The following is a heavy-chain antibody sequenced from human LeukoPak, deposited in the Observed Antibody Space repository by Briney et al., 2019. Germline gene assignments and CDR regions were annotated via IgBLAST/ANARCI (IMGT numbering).Heavy chain of an antibody. D-gene: IGHD3-10*01. J-gene: IGHJ4*02. Sequence: GGSLRLSCAASGFTFSNYWMHWVRQAPGKGLEWVSAISGSGGSTYYADSVKGRFTISRDNSKNTLYLQMNSLGAEDTAVYYCAKEEMVRGVIMGDYWGQGTLVTVSS. CDR3: AKEEMVRGVIMGDY. V-gene: IGHV3-23*01. CDR2: ISGSGGST. CDR1: GFTFSNYW.